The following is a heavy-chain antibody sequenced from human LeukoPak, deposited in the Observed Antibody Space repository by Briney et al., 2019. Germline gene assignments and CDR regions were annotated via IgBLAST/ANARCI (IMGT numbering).Heavy chain of an antibody. CDR1: GGSISSGGYS. CDR3: ARGPDYYDSSGYFVGLGAFDI. CDR2: MFHTGCT. J-gene: IGHJ3*02. Sequence: PSETLSLTCAVSGGSISSGGYSWSWLRQPPGKGLERIGYMFHTGCTYYHPTPRSRVTISVDRSKTQSSLKLNSVTAADTAVYYCARGPDYYDSSGYFVGLGAFDIWGQGTMVTVSS. D-gene: IGHD3-22*01. V-gene: IGHV4-30-2*01.